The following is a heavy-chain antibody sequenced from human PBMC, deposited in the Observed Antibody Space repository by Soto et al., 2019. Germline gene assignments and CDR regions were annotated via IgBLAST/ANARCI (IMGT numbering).Heavy chain of an antibody. CDR1: GGSISSGDYY. CDR3: ARDCISTSCYDWFDP. Sequence: SETLSLTCTVSGGSISSGDYYWSWIRQPPGKGLEWIGYIYYSGSTYYNPSLKSRVTISVDTSKNQFSLKLSSVTAADTAVYYCARDCISTSCYDWFDPSGQGTLVTVSS. D-gene: IGHD2-2*01. V-gene: IGHV4-30-4*01. J-gene: IGHJ5*02. CDR2: IYYSGST.